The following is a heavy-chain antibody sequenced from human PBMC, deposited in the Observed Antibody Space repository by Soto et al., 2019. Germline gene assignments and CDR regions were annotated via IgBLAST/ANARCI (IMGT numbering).Heavy chain of an antibody. CDR3: AREDPAYFWSGYHISPYYGMDV. D-gene: IGHD3-3*01. V-gene: IGHV1-18*01. J-gene: IGHJ6*02. CDR1: GYTFTSYG. CDR2: ISAYNGNT. Sequence: ASVKVSCKASGYTFTSYGISWVRQAPGQGLEWMGWISAYNGNTNYAQKLQGRVTMTTDTSTSTAYMELRSLRSDDTAVYYCAREDPAYFWSGYHISPYYGMDVWGQGTTVTVSS.